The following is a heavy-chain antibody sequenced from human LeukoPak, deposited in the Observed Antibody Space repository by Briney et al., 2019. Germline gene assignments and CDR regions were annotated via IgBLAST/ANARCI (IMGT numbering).Heavy chain of an antibody. CDR2: ISSSSSYI. CDR3: AREGGFRGLRFLEWLSYFDY. V-gene: IGHV3-21*01. CDR1: GFTFSSYS. Sequence: GGSLRLSCAASGFTFSSYSMNWVRQAPGKGLEWVSSISSSSSYIYYADSVKGRFTISRDNAKNSLYLQMNSLRAEDTAVYYCAREGGFRGLRFLEWLSYFDYWGQGTLVTVSS. D-gene: IGHD3-3*01. J-gene: IGHJ4*02.